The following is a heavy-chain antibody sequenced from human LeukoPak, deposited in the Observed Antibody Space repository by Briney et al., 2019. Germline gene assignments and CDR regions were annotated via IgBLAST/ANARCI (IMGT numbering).Heavy chain of an antibody. V-gene: IGHV1-2*02. J-gene: IGHJ4*02. CDR1: GYTVTDCY. CDR3: ARANFLYCSSSTCLFDY. CDR2: INPNDGDT. Sequence: ASVKVDCKASGYTVTDCYMLWVRQDPGQGFQWLGWINPNDGDTNYAQKFQGRVTMTRDTSISTAHMEVSRLRSDDTAVYYCARANFLYCSSSTCLFDYWGQGTLVTVSS. D-gene: IGHD2-2*01.